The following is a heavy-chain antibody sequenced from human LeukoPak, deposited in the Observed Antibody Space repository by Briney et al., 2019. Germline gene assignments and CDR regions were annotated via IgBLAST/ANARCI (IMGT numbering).Heavy chain of an antibody. V-gene: IGHV1-69*02. CDR2: TIPILGIA. CDR3: ARVDDISLFDY. Sequence: SVKVSCKASGGTFSSYTISWVRQAPGQGLEWMGRTIPILGIANYAQKFQGRVTITADKSTSTAYMELSSLRSEDTAVYYCARVDDISLFDYWGQGTLVTVSS. CDR1: GGTFSSYT. D-gene: IGHD3-9*01. J-gene: IGHJ4*02.